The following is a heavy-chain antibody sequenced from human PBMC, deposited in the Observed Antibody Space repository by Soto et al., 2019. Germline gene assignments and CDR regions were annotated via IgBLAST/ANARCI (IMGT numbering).Heavy chain of an antibody. CDR3: ARARDSDRYYYYGMDV. V-gene: IGHV1-69*13. CDR2: IIPIFGTA. J-gene: IGHJ6*02. CDR1: GGTFSSYA. Sequence: GPPVKVSCKASGGTFSSYAISWVRQAPGQGLEWMGGIIPIFGTANYAQKFQGRVTITADESTSTAYMELSSLRSEDTAVYYCARARDSDRYYYYGMDVWGQGTTVTVSS. D-gene: IGHD5-18*01.